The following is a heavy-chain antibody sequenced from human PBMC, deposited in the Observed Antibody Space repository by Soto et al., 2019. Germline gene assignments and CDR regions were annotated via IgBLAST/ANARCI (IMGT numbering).Heavy chain of an antibody. D-gene: IGHD3-10*01. CDR1: GGSFSGYY. Sequence: PSETLSLTCAVYGGSFSGYYWIWIRQPPGKGLEWIGEINHSGSTNYNPSLKSRVTISVDTSKNQFSLKLSSVTAADTAVYYCASSEVGGFGELTAPDYWGQGTLVTVSS. J-gene: IGHJ4*02. CDR2: INHSGST. CDR3: ASSEVGGFGELTAPDY. V-gene: IGHV4-34*01.